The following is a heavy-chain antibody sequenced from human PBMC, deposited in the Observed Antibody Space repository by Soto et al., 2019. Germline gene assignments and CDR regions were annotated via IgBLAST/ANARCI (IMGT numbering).Heavy chain of an antibody. CDR2: MNPNSGNT. D-gene: IGHD5-12*01. V-gene: IGHV1-8*01. CDR1: GYTFTSYD. J-gene: IGHJ4*02. Sequence: QVQLVQSGAEVKKPGASVKVSCKASGYTFTSYDINWVRQATGQGLEWMGWMNPNSGNTGYAQKFQGRVTMTRNTSISTAYRELSSLRSEDTAGYDCARGTLLGATKEEPFDYWGQGTLVTVSS. CDR3: ARGTLLGATKEEPFDY.